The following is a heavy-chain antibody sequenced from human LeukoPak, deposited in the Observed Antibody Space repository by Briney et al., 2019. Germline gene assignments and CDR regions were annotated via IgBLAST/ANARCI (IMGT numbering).Heavy chain of an antibody. V-gene: IGHV3-23*01. D-gene: IGHD3-22*01. CDR2: ISGSGGST. CDR3: AKKGAGYYDSRLAYYFDY. Sequence: GGSLRLSCAASGFTFSSYAMSWVRQAPGKGLEWVSAISGSGGSTYYADCVKGRFTISRDNSKNTLYLQMNSLRAEDTAVYYCAKKGAGYYDSRLAYYFDYWGQGTLVTVSS. J-gene: IGHJ4*02. CDR1: GFTFSSYA.